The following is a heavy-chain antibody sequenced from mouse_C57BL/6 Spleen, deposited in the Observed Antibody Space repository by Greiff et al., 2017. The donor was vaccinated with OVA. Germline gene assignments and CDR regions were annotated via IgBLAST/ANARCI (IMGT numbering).Heavy chain of an antibody. D-gene: IGHD1-1*01. CDR2: MSDGGSYT. CDR1: GFTFSSYA. Sequence: GKLMESGGGLVKPGGSLKLSCAASGFTFSSYAMSWVRQTPEKRLEWVATMSDGGSYTYYPDNVKGRFTISRDNAKNNLYLQMSHLKSEDTAMYYCAREYYGSSPWFAYWGQGTLVTVSA. CDR3: AREYYGSSPWFAY. V-gene: IGHV5-4*01. J-gene: IGHJ3*01.